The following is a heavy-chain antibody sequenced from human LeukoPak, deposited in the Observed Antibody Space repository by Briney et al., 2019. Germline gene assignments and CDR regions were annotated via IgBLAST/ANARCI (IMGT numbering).Heavy chain of an antibody. Sequence: GGSLRLSCAASGFTFSSYAMSWVRHAPGKGLEWVSAISGSGGSTYYADSVKGRFTISRDNSKNTLYLQMNSLRAEDTAVYYCATLSRYSSSWYYFDYWGQGTLVTVSS. V-gene: IGHV3-23*01. CDR1: GFTFSSYA. J-gene: IGHJ4*02. D-gene: IGHD6-13*01. CDR3: ATLSRYSSSWYYFDY. CDR2: ISGSGGST.